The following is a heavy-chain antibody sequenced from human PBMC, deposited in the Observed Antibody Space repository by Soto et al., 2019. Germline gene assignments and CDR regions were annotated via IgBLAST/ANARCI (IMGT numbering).Heavy chain of an antibody. Sequence: ASVKVSCKASGYTFTGYYMHWVRQAPGQGLEWMGWINPNTGGTNYAQKLQGWVTMTRDTSISTAYMELSRLRSDDTAVYYCARESAYCRGGSCYPPIAVPGRHFYPWGQGTPVTVSS. CDR2: INPNTGGT. J-gene: IGHJ5*02. CDR1: GYTFTGYY. D-gene: IGHD2-15*01. V-gene: IGHV1-2*04. CDR3: ARESAYCRGGSCYPPIAVPGRHFYP.